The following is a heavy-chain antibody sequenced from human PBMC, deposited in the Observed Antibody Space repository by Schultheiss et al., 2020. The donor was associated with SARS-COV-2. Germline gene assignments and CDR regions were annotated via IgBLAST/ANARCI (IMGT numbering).Heavy chain of an antibody. J-gene: IGHJ6*03. Sequence: GGSLRLSCAASGFTFSSYAMHWVRQAPGKGLEWVAVISYDGSNKYYADSVKGRFTISRDNSKNTLYLQMNSLRAEDTAVYYCARDGSVPAGGFYYYMDVWGKGTTVTVSS. D-gene: IGHD2-2*01. CDR2: ISYDGSNK. V-gene: IGHV3-30*04. CDR3: ARDGSVPAGGFYYYMDV. CDR1: GFTFSSYA.